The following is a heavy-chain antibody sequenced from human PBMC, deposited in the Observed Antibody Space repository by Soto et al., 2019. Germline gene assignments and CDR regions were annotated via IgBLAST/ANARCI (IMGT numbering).Heavy chain of an antibody. J-gene: IGHJ6*02. CDR3: AKEYGIAGAGTKDDYDYGMDV. D-gene: IGHD6-19*01. CDR2: ISYDGSNK. CDR1: GFTFSSYG. Sequence: QVQLVESGGGVVQPGRSLRLSCAASGFTFSSYGMHWVRQAPGKGLEWVAVISYDGSNKYYADSVKGRFTISRDNSKNTLYLQRNSLRAEDTAVYYCAKEYGIAGAGTKDDYDYGMDVWGQGTTVTVSS. V-gene: IGHV3-30*18.